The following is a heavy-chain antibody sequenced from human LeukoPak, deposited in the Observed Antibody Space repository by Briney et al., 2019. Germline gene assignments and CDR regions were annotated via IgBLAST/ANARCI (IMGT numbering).Heavy chain of an antibody. CDR1: GCTFSDHY. J-gene: IGHJ4*02. CDR2: IRNKANSHTT. CDR3: VTVSSFDY. Sequence: GGSLRLSCAASGCTFSDHYMDWVRQAPGKGLEWVGRIRNKANSHTTEYAASVKDRFTISRDDSKNSLYLQMNSLKTEDTAVYYCVTVSSFDYWGQGTLVTVSS. V-gene: IGHV3-72*01.